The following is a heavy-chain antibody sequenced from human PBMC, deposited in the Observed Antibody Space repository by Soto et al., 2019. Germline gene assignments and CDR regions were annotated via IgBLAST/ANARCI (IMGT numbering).Heavy chain of an antibody. CDR1: GGSLSSSAYS. CDR3: ARELLYYGSDGDSWDDAFDI. D-gene: IGHD2-21*01. V-gene: IGHV4-30-2*01. J-gene: IGHJ3*02. Sequence: QLQLLESGSGLVKPSQTLSLTCVVSGGSLSSSAYSWGWIRQAPGNGLGGIGFICQSGRTYYNPSRKTQVTMYLDRRKNQSSLTLSSVTAADTAVYYCARELLYYGSDGDSWDDAFDIWGQGTMVTVSS. CDR2: ICQSGRT.